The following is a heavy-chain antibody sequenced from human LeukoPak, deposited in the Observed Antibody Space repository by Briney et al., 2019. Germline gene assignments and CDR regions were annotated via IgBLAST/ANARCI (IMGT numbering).Heavy chain of an antibody. J-gene: IGHJ4*02. CDR3: ARGRPHGNDY. V-gene: IGHV3-74*01. CDR1: GFTFSSYW. D-gene: IGHD4-23*01. Sequence: GGSLRLSCAASGFTFSSYWMNWVRQAPGKGLAWVSRTASDGSSTTYADPVKGRFSISRDNAKNTLYLQMNSLRVEDTAVYYCARGRPHGNDYWGQGTLVTVSS. CDR2: TASDGSST.